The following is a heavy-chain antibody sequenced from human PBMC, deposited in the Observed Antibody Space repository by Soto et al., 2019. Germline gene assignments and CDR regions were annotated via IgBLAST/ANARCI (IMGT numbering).Heavy chain of an antibody. V-gene: IGHV4-39*01. CDR2: IYYSGST. CDR1: GGSISSSSYY. J-gene: IGHJ4*02. D-gene: IGHD3-22*01. Sequence: SETLSLTCTVSGGSISSSSYYWGWIRQPPGKGLEWIGSIYYSGSTYYNPSLKSRVTISVDTSKNQFSLKLSSVTAADTAVYYCARHDTPQLNYYDSSGYSPNLFDYWGQGTLVTVSS. CDR3: ARHDTPQLNYYDSSGYSPNLFDY.